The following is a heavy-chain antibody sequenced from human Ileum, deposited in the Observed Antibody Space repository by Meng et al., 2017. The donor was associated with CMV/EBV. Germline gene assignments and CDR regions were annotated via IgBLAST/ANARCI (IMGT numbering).Heavy chain of an antibody. J-gene: IGHJ4*02. CDR2: ISRSSSYK. Sequence: GESLKISCAASGFTFDSYDINWVRQAPGKGLEWVSTISRSSSYKYYADSVKGRFTLSRDNAKNSLCLQMNSLRGEDTAVYYCATASGHMGYWGQGTLVTVSS. CDR3: ATASGHMGY. CDR1: GFTFDSYD. D-gene: IGHD5-12*01. V-gene: IGHV3-21*01.